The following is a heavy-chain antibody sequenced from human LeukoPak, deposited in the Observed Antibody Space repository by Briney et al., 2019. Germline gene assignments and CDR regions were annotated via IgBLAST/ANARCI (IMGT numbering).Heavy chain of an antibody. J-gene: IGHJ4*02. CDR1: GFTFSNAW. CDR2: IKSKTDGGTT. Sequence: GGSLRLSCAASGFTFSNAWMSWVRQAPGKGLEWVGRIKSKTDGGTTDYAAPVKGRFSISTDDSKNTLYLQMNSLKTEDTAVYYCTTGIDIVVVTGGGLTGGLDYWGQGTLVTVSS. V-gene: IGHV3-15*01. CDR3: TTGIDIVVVTGGGLTGGLDY. D-gene: IGHD2-21*02.